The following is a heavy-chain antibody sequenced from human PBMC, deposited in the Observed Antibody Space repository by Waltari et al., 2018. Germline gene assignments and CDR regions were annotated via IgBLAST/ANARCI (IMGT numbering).Heavy chain of an antibody. CDR3: ARVLDSNPNYYYYYYMDV. V-gene: IGHV4-61*02. Sequence: QVQLQESGPGLVKPSQTLSLTCTVSGGSISSGSYYWSWIRQPAGKGLEWIGRIYPSGSTNYNPSLKSRVTISVDTSKNQFSLKLSSVTAADTAVYYCARVLDSNPNYYYYYYMDVWGKGTTVTVSS. J-gene: IGHJ6*03. CDR2: IYPSGST. D-gene: IGHD3-22*01. CDR1: GGSISSGSYY.